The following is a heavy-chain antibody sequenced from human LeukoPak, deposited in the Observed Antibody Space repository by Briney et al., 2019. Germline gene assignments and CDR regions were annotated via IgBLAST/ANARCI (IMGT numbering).Heavy chain of an antibody. CDR1: GFTFSTYG. Sequence: GGSLRLSCAASGFTFSTYGMHWVRQAPGKGLEWVAFIRFDGSNHYYADSVKGRITISRDNSKNMLYLQLNSLRVEDTAVYYCAKVVMATNRGGLDYWGQGTLVTVSS. D-gene: IGHD5-24*01. V-gene: IGHV3-30*02. J-gene: IGHJ4*02. CDR3: AKVVMATNRGGLDY. CDR2: IRFDGSNH.